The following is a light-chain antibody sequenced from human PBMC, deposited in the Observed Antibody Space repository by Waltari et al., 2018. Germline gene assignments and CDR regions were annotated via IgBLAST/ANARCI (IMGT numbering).Light chain of an antibody. V-gene: IGKV1-9*01. Sequence: IQLTQSPSSLSASVGDRVTTTCRASQGISSYLAWYQQKPGKAPKLLIYAASTLQSGVPSRFSGSGSGTDFTLTISSLQPEDFATYYCQQLNSYPLFTFGPGTKVDIK. CDR1: QGISSY. CDR3: QQLNSYPLFT. J-gene: IGKJ3*01. CDR2: AAS.